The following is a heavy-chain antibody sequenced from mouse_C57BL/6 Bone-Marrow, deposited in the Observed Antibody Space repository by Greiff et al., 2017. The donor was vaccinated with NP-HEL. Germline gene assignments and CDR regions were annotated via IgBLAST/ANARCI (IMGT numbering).Heavy chain of an antibody. CDR1: GYTFTGYW. Sequence: QVQLQQSGAELMKPGASVKLSCKATGYTFTGYWIEWVKQRPGHGLEWIGEILPGSGSTNYNEKFKGKATLTADTSSNTAYMQLSSLTTEDSAIYYCARGDWDVGFAYWGQGTLVTVSA. D-gene: IGHD4-1*01. CDR3: ARGDWDVGFAY. CDR2: ILPGSGST. V-gene: IGHV1-9*01. J-gene: IGHJ3*01.